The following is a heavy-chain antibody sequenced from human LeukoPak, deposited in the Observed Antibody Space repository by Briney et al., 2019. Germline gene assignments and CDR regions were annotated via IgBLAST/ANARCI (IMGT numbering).Heavy chain of an antibody. D-gene: IGHD2-15*01. CDR2: IKQDGSEK. CDR1: GFTFSTYW. J-gene: IGHJ3*01. CDR3: ARGWPFDV. V-gene: IGHV3-7*01. Sequence: SGGSLRLSCAASGFTFSTYWMNWVRQAPGKGLEWVANIKQDGSEKFYVDSVKGRFTISRDNAKNSLYLEMNSLRAEDTAVYYCARGWPFDVWGQGTMVTVSS.